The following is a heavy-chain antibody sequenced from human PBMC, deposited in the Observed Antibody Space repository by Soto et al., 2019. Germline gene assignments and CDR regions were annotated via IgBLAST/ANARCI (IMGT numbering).Heavy chain of an antibody. J-gene: IGHJ6*02. CDR2: LNAGNGNT. Sequence: QVQLVQSGAEVKKPGASVKVSCKASGYTFTSYAMHWVRQAPGQRLEWMGWLNAGNGNTKYSQKFQGRVTITRDTSASTAYMELSSLRSEDTAVYYCARGSDSSSWYGYYYGMDVWGQGTTVTVSS. CDR1: GYTFTSYA. D-gene: IGHD6-13*01. CDR3: ARGSDSSSWYGYYYGMDV. V-gene: IGHV1-3*01.